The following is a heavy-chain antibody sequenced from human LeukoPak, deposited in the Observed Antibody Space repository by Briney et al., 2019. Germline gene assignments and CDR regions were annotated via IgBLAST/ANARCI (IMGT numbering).Heavy chain of an antibody. V-gene: IGHV3-7*01. Sequence: PGGSLRLSCAASGFTFSSYWMSWVRQAPGKGLEWVANIKQDGSEKYYVDSVKGRFTISRDNAKNSLYLQMNSLRAEDTAVYYCARGWYYGSGSLDYWGQGTLVTVSS. D-gene: IGHD3-10*01. J-gene: IGHJ4*02. CDR3: ARGWYYGSGSLDY. CDR1: GFTFSSYW. CDR2: IKQDGSEK.